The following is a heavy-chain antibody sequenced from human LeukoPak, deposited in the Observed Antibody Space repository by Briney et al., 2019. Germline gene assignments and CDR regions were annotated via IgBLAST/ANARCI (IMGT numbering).Heavy chain of an antibody. CDR2: ISSSSSFI. Sequence: GGSLRLSCAGSGFNFSSYSMSWVRQAPWKGLEFVSSISSSSSFIYYADSVKGRFTISRDNAKKSLSLQMNSLRAEDTAVYYCAREYWGYYDDSGYPFDNWGQGTLVTVSS. D-gene: IGHD3-22*01. CDR1: GFNFSSYS. V-gene: IGHV3-21*01. CDR3: AREYWGYYDDSGYPFDN. J-gene: IGHJ4*02.